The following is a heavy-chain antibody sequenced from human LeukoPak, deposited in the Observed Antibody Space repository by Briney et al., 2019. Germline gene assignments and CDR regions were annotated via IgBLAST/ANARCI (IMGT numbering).Heavy chain of an antibody. V-gene: IGHV1-46*01. CDR2: INPSGSST. CDR1: GYSFTSHY. CDR3: VRENSVRDVAWWFDP. J-gene: IGHJ5*02. D-gene: IGHD5-24*01. Sequence: ASVKVSCKASGYSFTSHYMHWVRQAPGQGLEWLGLINPSGSSTLYAQKFPGRVTMTSDMSATSDYMELSSLRSEDTAFYYCVRENSVRDVAWWFDPWGQGTLVTVSS.